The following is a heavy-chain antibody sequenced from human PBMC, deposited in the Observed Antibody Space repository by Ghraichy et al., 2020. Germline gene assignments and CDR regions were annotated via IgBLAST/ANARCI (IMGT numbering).Heavy chain of an antibody. J-gene: IGHJ6*03. D-gene: IGHD3-9*01. CDR1: GASVSSYY. CDR2: IDENGNT. Sequence: SETLSLTCAVYGASVSSYYWTWIRQPPGQGLEWIGEIDENGNTNSNPSLKRRVTISKDTSKNQFSLRLSSLTAADTAVYYCARGGIAVSAGYSYYVDVWGTGTTLTVSS. CDR3: ARGGIAVSAGYSYYVDV. V-gene: IGHV4-34*01.